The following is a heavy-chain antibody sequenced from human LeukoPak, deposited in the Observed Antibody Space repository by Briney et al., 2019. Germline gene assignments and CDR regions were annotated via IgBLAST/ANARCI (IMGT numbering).Heavy chain of an antibody. J-gene: IGHJ5*02. CDR3: ARDHSSSSGWFDP. CDR1: GGSISSSSYY. D-gene: IGHD6-6*01. CDR2: IYYSGST. Sequence: PSETLSLTCTVSGGSISSSSYYWGWIRQPPGTGLEWIGSIYYSGSTNYNPSLKSRVTMSVDTSKNQFSLKLSSVTAADTAVYYCARDHSSSSGWFDPWGQGSLVTVSS. V-gene: IGHV4-39*07.